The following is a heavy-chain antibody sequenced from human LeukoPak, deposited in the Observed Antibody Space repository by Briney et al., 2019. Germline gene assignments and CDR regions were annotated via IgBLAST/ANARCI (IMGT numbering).Heavy chain of an antibody. CDR2: IYYSRSN. CDR1: GGSISSSSYY. Sequence: SETLPLTCTVSGGSISSSSYYWGWMRQPPGKGLEWIGSIYYSRSNYYNPSLKSRVTISVDTSKNQVSLKLSSVTAADTAVYYCARGVGFRHLTGYYFDYWGQGTLVTVSS. J-gene: IGHJ4*02. V-gene: IGHV4-39*07. D-gene: IGHD3-9*01. CDR3: ARGVGFRHLTGYYFDY.